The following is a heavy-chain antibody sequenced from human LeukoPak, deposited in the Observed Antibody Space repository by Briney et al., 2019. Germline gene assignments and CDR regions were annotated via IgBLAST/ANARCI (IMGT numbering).Heavy chain of an antibody. D-gene: IGHD6-6*01. V-gene: IGHV3-30*01. CDR3: ASRPQRAARQGGDFDY. J-gene: IGHJ4*02. Sequence: GGSLRLSCAASGFTFSSYAMHWVRQAPGKGLEWVAVISYDGSNKYYADSVKGRFTISRDNSKNTLYLQMNSLRAEDTAVYYCASRPQRAARQGGDFDYWGQGTLVTVSS. CDR2: ISYDGSNK. CDR1: GFTFSSYA.